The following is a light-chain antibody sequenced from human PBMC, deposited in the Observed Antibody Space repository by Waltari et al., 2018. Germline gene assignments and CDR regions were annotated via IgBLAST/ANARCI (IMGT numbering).Light chain of an antibody. Sequence: DIQMTQSPSSLSASVGDRVTITCRASQSISSYLSWYQQKPGRAPKLLIYAASSLESGVPSRFSGSGSGRDFTLIISSLQPEDFATYSCQQSYRQTRTFGQGTKVEI. V-gene: IGKV1-39*01. J-gene: IGKJ1*01. CDR2: AAS. CDR3: QQSYRQTRT. CDR1: QSISSY.